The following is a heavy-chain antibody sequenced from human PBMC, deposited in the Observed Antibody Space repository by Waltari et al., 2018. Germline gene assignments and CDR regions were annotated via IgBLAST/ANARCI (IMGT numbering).Heavy chain of an antibody. CDR2: IDPEDGET. Sequence: EVELVQSGAEVKKPGATMKISCKASGYTFMDYFMHWVQQAPGKGLEWMGRIDPEDGETVYSEKFQGRVTITADTSTDTAYMELSSLTSGDTAVYYCAPLPGGSGQTFDYWGQGTLVTVSS. CDR1: GYTFMDYF. V-gene: IGHV1-69-2*01. J-gene: IGHJ4*02. CDR3: APLPGGSGQTFDY. D-gene: IGHD3-10*01.